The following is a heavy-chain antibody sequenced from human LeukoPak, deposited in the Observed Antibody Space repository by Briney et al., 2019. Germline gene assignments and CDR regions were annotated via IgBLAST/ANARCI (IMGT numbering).Heavy chain of an antibody. J-gene: IGHJ4*02. CDR1: GFTVSSNY. Sequence: GGSLRLSCAASGFTVSSNYMSWVRQAPGKGLEWVSAISGSGGSTYYADSVKGRFTISRDNSKNTLYLQMNSLRAEDTAVYYCAKDRTRTTVTLPDHWGQGTLVTVSS. CDR2: ISGSGGST. V-gene: IGHV3-23*01. CDR3: AKDRTRTTVTLPDH. D-gene: IGHD4-17*01.